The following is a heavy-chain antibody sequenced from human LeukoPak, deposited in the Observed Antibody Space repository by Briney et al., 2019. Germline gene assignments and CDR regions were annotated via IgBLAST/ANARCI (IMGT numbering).Heavy chain of an antibody. CDR1: GFTFSSYA. D-gene: IGHD6-19*01. Sequence: GGSLRLSCAASGFTFSSYAMNWVRQAPGKGLEWVSAISGSGGSTYYAKSVKGRFTISRDNSRNTLYLQMNSLRAEDTAEYYCANHYSGGWSHFDYWGQGILVTDSS. CDR3: ANHYSGGWSHFDY. CDR2: ISGSGGST. V-gene: IGHV3-23*01. J-gene: IGHJ4*02.